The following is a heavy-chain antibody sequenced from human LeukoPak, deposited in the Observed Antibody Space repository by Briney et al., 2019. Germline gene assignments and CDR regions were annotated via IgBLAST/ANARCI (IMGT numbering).Heavy chain of an antibody. Sequence: GGSLRLSCAASGFNFSTYEMHWVRQAPGKGLEWVAIISYDGSNEYYADSVKGRFTISRDNSKNTLYLQMNSLRAEDTAVYYCAKPIAVAAVFDFWGQGTLVTVSS. CDR1: GFNFSTYE. V-gene: IGHV3-30*18. J-gene: IGHJ4*02. CDR3: AKPIAVAAVFDF. CDR2: ISYDGSNE. D-gene: IGHD6-19*01.